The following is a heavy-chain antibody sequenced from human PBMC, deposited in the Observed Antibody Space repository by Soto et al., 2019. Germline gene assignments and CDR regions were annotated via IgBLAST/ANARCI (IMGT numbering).Heavy chain of an antibody. Sequence: EVQLLESGGGLVRPGGSLRLSCAASGFTFSSYAMTWVRQAPGKGLEWVSGVCGTGGSAYYADSVKGRFTISRDKSTNTLYLHMHSLRAEDTAVYYCARGSAYSDYDLEYWGQGTLVTVSS. CDR2: VCGTGGSA. J-gene: IGHJ4*02. V-gene: IGHV3-23*01. CDR3: ARGSAYSDYDLEY. D-gene: IGHD4-17*01. CDR1: GFTFSSYA.